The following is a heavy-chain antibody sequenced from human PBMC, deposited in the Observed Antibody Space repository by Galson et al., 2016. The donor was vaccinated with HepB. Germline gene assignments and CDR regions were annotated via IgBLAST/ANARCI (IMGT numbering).Heavy chain of an antibody. Sequence: CAISGDSVSADMVAWNWIRQSPSRGLEWLGRTYYRSRWFSDYAESVQGRITINPDTSNNHLSLQLNSVTPDDTAIYFCARGRNSAFDYWGQGILVTVSS. CDR3: ARGRNSAFDY. CDR2: TYYRSRWFS. D-gene: IGHD1-7*01. J-gene: IGHJ4*02. CDR1: GDSVSADMVA. V-gene: IGHV6-1*01.